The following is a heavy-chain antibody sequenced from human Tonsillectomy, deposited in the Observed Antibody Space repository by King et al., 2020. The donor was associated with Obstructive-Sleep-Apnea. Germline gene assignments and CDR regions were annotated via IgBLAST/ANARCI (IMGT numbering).Heavy chain of an antibody. Sequence: VQLVESGGGLVQPGGSLRLSCAASGFTFSSYSMNWVRQAPGKGLEWVSYISSSSSTIYYADSVKGRFTISRDNAKNSLYLQMNSLRAEDTAVYYCARGPSFTYYYDSSGYYFDYWGQGTLVTVSS. CDR3: ARGPSFTYYYDSSGYYFDY. CDR2: ISSSSSTI. CDR1: GFTFSSYS. J-gene: IGHJ4*02. V-gene: IGHV3-48*04. D-gene: IGHD3-22*01.